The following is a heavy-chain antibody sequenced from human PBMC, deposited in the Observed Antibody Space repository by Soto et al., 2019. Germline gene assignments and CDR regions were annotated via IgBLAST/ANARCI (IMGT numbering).Heavy chain of an antibody. V-gene: IGHV3-30*18. CDR1: GFTFSTYA. D-gene: IGHD3-22*01. CDR2: MSYDGTNE. Sequence: SLRLSCAASGFTFSTYAMQWVRQAPGKGLEWVALMSYDGTNEYYADSVKGRFTISRDNSKNMLFLQINSLRAEDTAVYYCGKDLHHSSGYFFTVRLNAMDVCGQRTTVTVSS. J-gene: IGHJ6*01. CDR3: GKDLHHSSGYFFTVRLNAMDV.